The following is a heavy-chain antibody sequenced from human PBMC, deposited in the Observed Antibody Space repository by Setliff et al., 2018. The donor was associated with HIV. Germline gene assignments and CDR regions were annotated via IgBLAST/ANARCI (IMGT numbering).Heavy chain of an antibody. CDR2: INPNSGGT. Sequence: GASVKVSCKASGYTFTGYYMHWVRQAPGQGLEWMGWINPNSGGTNYAQKFQGRVTMTRDTSISTAYMELSRLRSDDTAVYYRARDRYYDSSGYYWFDAFDIWGQGTMVTVSS. J-gene: IGHJ3*02. CDR1: GYTFTGYY. V-gene: IGHV1-2*02. CDR3: ARDRYYDSSGYYWFDAFDI. D-gene: IGHD3-22*01.